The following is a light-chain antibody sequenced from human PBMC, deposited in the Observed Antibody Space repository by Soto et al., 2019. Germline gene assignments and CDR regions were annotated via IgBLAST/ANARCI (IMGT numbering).Light chain of an antibody. Sequence: EIVMTQSPATLSVSPGERATLSCRASQSVGSDLAWYQQKPGQAPRLVIYDIFNRATGVPTRISGSGSGTEFTLTISSRQSEDFAVYYCQQYNSWPLTFGGGTKVEIK. J-gene: IGKJ4*01. V-gene: IGKV3D-15*01. CDR1: QSVGSD. CDR3: QQYNSWPLT. CDR2: DIF.